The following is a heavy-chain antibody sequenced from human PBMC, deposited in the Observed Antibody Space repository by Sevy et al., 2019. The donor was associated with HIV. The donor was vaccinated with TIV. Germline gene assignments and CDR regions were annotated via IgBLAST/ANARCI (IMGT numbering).Heavy chain of an antibody. Sequence: GGSLRLSCEASAINIRDYWMNWVRQAPGKGPEWVANINPDGSKIYYADSVKGRFTISRDYAKNSVFLQMTSLRAEDTAVYYCVRAIQLAASYWGQGMLVTVSS. CDR1: AINIRDYW. CDR2: INPDGSKI. D-gene: IGHD2-15*01. J-gene: IGHJ4*02. CDR3: VRAIQLAASY. V-gene: IGHV3-7*02.